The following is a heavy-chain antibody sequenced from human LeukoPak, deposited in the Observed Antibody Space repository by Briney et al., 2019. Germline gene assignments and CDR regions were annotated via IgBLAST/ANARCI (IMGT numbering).Heavy chain of an antibody. V-gene: IGHV1-2*02. Sequence: ASVKVSCKASGYTFTGYYMHWVRQAPGQGLEWMGWINPNSGGTNYAQKFQGRVTMTRDTSISTAYMELSRLRSDDTAVYYCARDGLRGYSYGSVGYYFDYWGQGTLVTVSS. D-gene: IGHD5-18*01. CDR1: GYTFTGYY. J-gene: IGHJ4*02. CDR3: ARDGLRGYSYGSVGYYFDY. CDR2: INPNSGGT.